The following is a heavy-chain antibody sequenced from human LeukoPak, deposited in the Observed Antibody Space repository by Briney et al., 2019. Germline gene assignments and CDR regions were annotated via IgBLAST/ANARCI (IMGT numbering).Heavy chain of an antibody. V-gene: IGHV4-59*08. J-gene: IGHJ4*02. CDR1: GCSISGYY. Sequence: SETLSLTCTVSGCSISGYYWNWIRQTPGKGLEWIAYIHYSGSTNYNPSLKSRVTISIDTSNGQFSLKLTSVSAADTAVYYCARFSGSTWGFDIWGQGTGVTVSS. CDR3: ARFSGSTWGFDI. CDR2: IHYSGST. D-gene: IGHD6-13*01.